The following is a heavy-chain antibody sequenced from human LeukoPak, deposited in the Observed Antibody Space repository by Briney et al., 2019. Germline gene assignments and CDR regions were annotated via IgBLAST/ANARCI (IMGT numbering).Heavy chain of an antibody. CDR2: IYYSGST. Sequence: SETLSLTCTVSGGSISSYYWSWVRQPPGKGLEWLGYIYYSGSTNYNPSLKSRVTISVDTSKNQFSLKLSSVTAADTAVYYCARGGTRFDPWGQGTLVTVSS. V-gene: IGHV4-59*01. CDR3: ARGGTRFDP. CDR1: GGSISSYY. J-gene: IGHJ5*02.